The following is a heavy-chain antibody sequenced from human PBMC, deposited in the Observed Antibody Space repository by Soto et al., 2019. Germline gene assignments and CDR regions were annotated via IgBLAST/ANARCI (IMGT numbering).Heavy chain of an antibody. CDR2: ISPDGSIT. D-gene: IGHD4-4*01. Sequence: GGSLSLSCAASGFTFNNNAMAWGRQAPGKGLEWVSSISPDGSITFYADSVKGRFTISRDNSKNMVSLQMSSLRAEDTAIYYCAKRRDGYSFAYCGQGALVTVSS. V-gene: IGHV3-23*01. CDR1: GFTFNNNA. CDR3: AKRRDGYSFAY. J-gene: IGHJ4*02.